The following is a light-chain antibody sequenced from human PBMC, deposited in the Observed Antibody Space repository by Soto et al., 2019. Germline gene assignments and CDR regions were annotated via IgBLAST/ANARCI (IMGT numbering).Light chain of an antibody. CDR3: CSFAGGSTHVI. J-gene: IGLJ2*01. Sequence: QSVLTQPLSGSGSPGQSVTISCAGTNSDFGAYNYVSWYQQHPGKAPKVMIYGVGKRPSGVPDRFSGSKSGNTASLTISGFQAEDEAEYYCCSFAGGSTHVIFGGGTKVTV. CDR2: GVG. V-gene: IGLV2-11*01. CDR1: NSDFGAYNY.